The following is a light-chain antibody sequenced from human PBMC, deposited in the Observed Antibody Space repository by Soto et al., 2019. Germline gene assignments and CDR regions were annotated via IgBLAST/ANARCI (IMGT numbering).Light chain of an antibody. J-gene: IGKJ4*01. V-gene: IGKV1-5*01. CDR1: QALSNY. Sequence: DIQLTQSPSFLSASVGDTVTITCRASQALSNYLAWYQQKPGKAPKLLIYDASSLESGVPSRFSGSGSGTEFTLTISSLQPDDFATYYCQQYNTFTFGGGTKVDIK. CDR2: DAS. CDR3: QQYNTFT.